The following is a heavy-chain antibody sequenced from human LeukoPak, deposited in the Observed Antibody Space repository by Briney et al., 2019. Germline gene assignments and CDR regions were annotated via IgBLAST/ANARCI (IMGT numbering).Heavy chain of an antibody. CDR3: AKGGDEYYYDSSGYSASEFDY. J-gene: IGHJ4*02. CDR2: ISGSGGST. V-gene: IGHV3-23*01. D-gene: IGHD3-22*01. Sequence: GGSLRLSCAASGFTFSSYAMSWVRQFPGKGLEWVSAISGSGGSTYYADSVKGRFTISRDNSKNTLYLQMNSLRAEDTAVYYCAKGGDEYYYDSSGYSASEFDYWGQGTLVTVSS. CDR1: GFTFSSYA.